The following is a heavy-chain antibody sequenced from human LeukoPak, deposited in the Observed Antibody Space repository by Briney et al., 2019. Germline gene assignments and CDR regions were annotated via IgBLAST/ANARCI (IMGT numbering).Heavy chain of an antibody. D-gene: IGHD6-13*01. CDR1: GGTFSSYA. J-gene: IGHJ4*02. V-gene: IGHV1-69*04. CDR3: ASFVWYSSSNAFDY. CDR2: IIPILGIA. Sequence: ASVKVSCKASGGTFSSYAISWVRQAPGQGLEWMGRIIPILGIANYAQKFQGRVTITADKSTSTAYMELSSLRSEDTAVYYCASFVWYSSSNAFDYWGQGTLVTVSS.